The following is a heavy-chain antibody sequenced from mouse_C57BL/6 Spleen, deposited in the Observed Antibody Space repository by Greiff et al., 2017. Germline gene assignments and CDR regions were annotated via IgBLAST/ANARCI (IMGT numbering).Heavy chain of an antibody. J-gene: IGHJ2*01. Sequence: QVQLKESGPELVKPGASVKISCKASGYAFSSSWMNWVKQRPGKGLEWIGRIYPGDGDTNYNGKFKGKATLTADKSSSTAYMQLSSLTSEDSAVYFCAREEGITTVFDYWGQGTTLTVSS. CDR3: AREEGITTVFDY. V-gene: IGHV1-82*01. D-gene: IGHD1-1*01. CDR2: IYPGDGDT. CDR1: GYAFSSSW.